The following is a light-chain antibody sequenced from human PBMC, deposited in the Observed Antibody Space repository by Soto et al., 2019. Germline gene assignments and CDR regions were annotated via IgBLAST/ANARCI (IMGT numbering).Light chain of an antibody. CDR2: DAS. J-gene: IGKJ1*01. CDR3: QQFDSFLVT. CDR1: QSIRTW. Sequence: DIKMTQSPSTLSASIGDRVSITCRASQSIRTWLAWYQQKPGKAPKLLISDASRLESGVPSRFSGSGSGTEFTLSISSLQPDDVATYYCQQFDSFLVTFGQGTIVDIK. V-gene: IGKV1-5*01.